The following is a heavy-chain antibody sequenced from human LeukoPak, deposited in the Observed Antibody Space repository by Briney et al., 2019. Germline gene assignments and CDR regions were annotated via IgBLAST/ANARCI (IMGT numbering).Heavy chain of an antibody. CDR2: IKQDGSEK. Sequence: GGSLRLSCAASGFTFSSYWMTWVRQAPGKGLEWAANIKQDGSEKYYVDSVKGRFTISGDNAKNSLYLQMNSLRAEDTAVYYCARGVPTGIDYFDYWGQGTLVTVSS. D-gene: IGHD1-1*01. CDR1: GFTFSSYW. CDR3: ARGVPTGIDYFDY. J-gene: IGHJ4*02. V-gene: IGHV3-7*03.